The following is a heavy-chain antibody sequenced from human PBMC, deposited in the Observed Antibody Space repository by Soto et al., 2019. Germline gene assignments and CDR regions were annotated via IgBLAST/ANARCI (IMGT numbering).Heavy chain of an antibody. J-gene: IGHJ5*02. CDR2: ISGSGGST. V-gene: IGHV3-23*01. D-gene: IGHD3-10*01. CDR1: GFTFSSYA. CDR3: AKMNVLLWFGELGYNWFDP. Sequence: PGGSLRLSCAASGFTFSSYAMSWVRQAPGKGLEWASAISGSGGSTYYADSVKGRFTISRDNSKNTLYLQMNSLRAEDTAVYYCAKMNVLLWFGELGYNWFDPWGQGTLVTVSS.